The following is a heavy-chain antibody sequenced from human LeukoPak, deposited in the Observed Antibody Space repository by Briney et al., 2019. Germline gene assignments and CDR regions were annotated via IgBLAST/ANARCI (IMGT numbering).Heavy chain of an antibody. J-gene: IGHJ4*02. Sequence: GRSLRLSCAESGFTFSSYGMHWVRQAPGKGLEWVAFIRYDGSNKYYADSVKGRFTISRDNSKNTLYLQMNSLRAEDTAVYYCAKGYGSGSYLDYWGQGTLVTVSS. CDR1: GFTFSSYG. V-gene: IGHV3-30*02. CDR2: IRYDGSNK. CDR3: AKGYGSGSYLDY. D-gene: IGHD3-10*01.